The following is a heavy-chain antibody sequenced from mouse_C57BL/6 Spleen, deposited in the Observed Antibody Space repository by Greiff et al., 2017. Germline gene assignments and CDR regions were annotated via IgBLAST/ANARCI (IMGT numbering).Heavy chain of an antibody. CDR3: ARQPHYYAMDY. V-gene: IGHV2-2*01. J-gene: IGHJ4*01. Sequence: VKLVESGPGLVQPSQSLSITCTVSGFSLTSYGVHWVRQSPGKGLEWLGVIWSGGSTDYNAAFISRLSISKDNSKSQVFFKMNSLQADDAAIYYCARQPHYYAMDYWGQGTSGTVSS. D-gene: IGHD6-1*01. CDR2: IWSGGST. CDR1: GFSLTSYG.